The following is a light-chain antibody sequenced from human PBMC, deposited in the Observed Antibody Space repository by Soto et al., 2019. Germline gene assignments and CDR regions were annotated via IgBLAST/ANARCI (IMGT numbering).Light chain of an antibody. Sequence: QSALTQPASVSGSPGQSITISCTGTSSDVGGYKYVSWYQQHPGKAPKLMIYEVSNRPSGVSNRFSGCKSGNTASLTISGLQAEDDAAYYCSSYTSSSTLPYVFGTGTKVTVL. CDR2: EVS. V-gene: IGLV2-14*01. CDR3: SSYTSSSTLPYV. CDR1: SSDVGGYKY. J-gene: IGLJ1*01.